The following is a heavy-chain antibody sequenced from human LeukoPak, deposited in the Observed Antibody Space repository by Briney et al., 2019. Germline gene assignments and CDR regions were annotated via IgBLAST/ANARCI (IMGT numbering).Heavy chain of an antibody. CDR3: AKEVGSSWYDAFDI. CDR1: GFTFSSYG. V-gene: IGHV3-30*18. Sequence: GGSLRLSCAASGFTFSSYGMHWVRQAPGKGLEWVAVISYDGSNKYYADSVKGRFTISRDNSENTLYLQMNSLRAGDTAVYYCAKEVGSSWYDAFDIWGQGTMVTVSS. CDR2: ISYDGSNK. J-gene: IGHJ3*02. D-gene: IGHD6-13*01.